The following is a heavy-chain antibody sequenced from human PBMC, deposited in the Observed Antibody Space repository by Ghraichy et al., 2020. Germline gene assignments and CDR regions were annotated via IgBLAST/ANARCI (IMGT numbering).Heavy chain of an antibody. V-gene: IGHV3-48*02. CDR3: ARDVSMVRGSVYYYYGMDV. Sequence: GGSLRLSCAASGFTFSSYSMNWVRQAPGKGLEWVSYISSSSSTIYYADSVKGRFTISRDNAKNSLYLQMNSLRDEDTAVYYCARDVSMVRGSVYYYYGMDVWGQGTTVTVSS. CDR2: ISSSSSTI. J-gene: IGHJ6*02. CDR1: GFTFSSYS. D-gene: IGHD3-10*01.